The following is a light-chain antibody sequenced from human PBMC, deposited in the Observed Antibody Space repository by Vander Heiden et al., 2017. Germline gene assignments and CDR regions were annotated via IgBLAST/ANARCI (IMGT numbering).Light chain of an antibody. J-gene: IGKJ1*01. Sequence: DIQMTQSPSTLSASVGDRVTITCRASQSISSWVAWYQQKPGKAPKLLIYDAYSLESGLKSRFSGSGSGTELTLTISSMQPDDFASDDCQQRTFGQGTKVEIK. CDR3: QQRT. V-gene: IGKV1-5*01. CDR2: DAY. CDR1: QSISSW.